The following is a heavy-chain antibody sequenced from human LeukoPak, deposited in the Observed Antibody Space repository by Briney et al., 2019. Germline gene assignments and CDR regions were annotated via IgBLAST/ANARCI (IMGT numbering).Heavy chain of an antibody. CDR3: AREVLSGVFDP. CDR2: INPKSGDT. CDR1: GYTFTGYY. J-gene: IGHJ5*02. Sequence: ASVKVSCKASGYTFTGYYMHWVRQAPGQRLEWMGWINPKSGDTKYAQKFQGRVTMTRDTSISTAYMELSRLRSDDTAVYYCAREVLSGVFDPWGQGTLVTVSS. V-gene: IGHV1-2*02. D-gene: IGHD1-26*01.